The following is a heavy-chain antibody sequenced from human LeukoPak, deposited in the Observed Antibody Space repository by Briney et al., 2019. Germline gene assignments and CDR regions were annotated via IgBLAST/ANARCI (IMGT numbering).Heavy chain of an antibody. J-gene: IGHJ4*02. CDR1: GFTFRSYW. V-gene: IGHV3-7*01. CDR2: IEEDGSET. CDR3: ARDSNFDILVTDY. Sequence: GGSLRLSCAGSGFTFRSYWMSWVRQAPGKGLEWVANIEEDGSETYYVDSVKGRFTISRDNAKNSVFLQMNRLRVEDTAVYYCARDSNFDILVTDYWGQGILVTVSS. D-gene: IGHD3-9*01.